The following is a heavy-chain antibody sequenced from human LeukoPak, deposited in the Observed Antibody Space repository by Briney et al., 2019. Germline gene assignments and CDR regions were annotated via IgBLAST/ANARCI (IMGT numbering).Heavy chain of an antibody. CDR2: ISTSGST. CDR3: AREGQRRPLDY. Sequence: SETLSLTCTVSGGSISGYYWSWIRQPAGQGLEWIGRISTSGSTHCSPSLKSRVTMSVDTSRNQFSLNLSSVAAADTAVYYCAREGQRRPLDYWGQGTLVTVSS. D-gene: IGHD6-25*01. CDR1: GGSISGYY. J-gene: IGHJ4*02. V-gene: IGHV4-4*07.